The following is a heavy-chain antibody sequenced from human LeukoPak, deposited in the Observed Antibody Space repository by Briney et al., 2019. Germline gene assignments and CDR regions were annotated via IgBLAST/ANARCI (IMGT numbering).Heavy chain of an antibody. Sequence: GRSLRLSCAASGFTFSSYSMNWVRQAPGKGLEWVSSISSSSSYIYYADSVKGRFTISRDNAKNSLYLQMNSLRAEDTAVYYCARERDGYSGLGAFDIWGQGTMVTVSS. J-gene: IGHJ3*02. D-gene: IGHD5-24*01. CDR1: GFTFSSYS. V-gene: IGHV3-21*01. CDR2: ISSSSSYI. CDR3: ARERDGYSGLGAFDI.